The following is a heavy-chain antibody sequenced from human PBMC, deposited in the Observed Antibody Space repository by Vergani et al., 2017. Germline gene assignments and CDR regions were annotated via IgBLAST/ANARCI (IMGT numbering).Heavy chain of an antibody. Sequence: EVQLLESGGGLVQPGGSLRLSCAASGFTFSSYAMSWVRQAPGKGLEWVSAISGSGGSTYYADSVKGRFTIARDNSKNTLYLQMNSLRAEDTAVYYCAKDPGSYSEYFHHWGQGTLVTVSS. CDR1: GFTFSSYA. CDR2: ISGSGGST. D-gene: IGHD1-26*01. V-gene: IGHV3-23*01. J-gene: IGHJ1*01. CDR3: AKDPGSYSEYFHH.